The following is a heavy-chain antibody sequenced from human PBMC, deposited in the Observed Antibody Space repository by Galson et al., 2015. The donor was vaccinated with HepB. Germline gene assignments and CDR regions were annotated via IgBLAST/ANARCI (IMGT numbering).Heavy chain of an antibody. D-gene: IGHD6-25*01. J-gene: IGHJ6*02. CDR3: ARTAAPYDYYFGLDV. CDR2: ISYDGGNE. V-gene: IGHV3-30*04. Sequence: SLRLSCAASGFTFSTYAIHWVRQAPGKGLEWVAVISYDGGNEYYADSLEGRFTISRDNSKNTLYLQMNSLRADDTALYYCARTAAPYDYYFGLDVWGQGTTVIVSS. CDR1: GFTFSTYA.